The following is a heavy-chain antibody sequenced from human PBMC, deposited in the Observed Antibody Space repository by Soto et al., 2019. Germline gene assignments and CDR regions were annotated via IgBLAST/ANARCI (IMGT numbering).Heavy chain of an antibody. Sequence: QVQLVQSGAEVKKPGSSVKVSCKASGGTFSSYTISWVRQAPGQGLEWMGRIIPILGIANYAQKFQGIVTSTGDKPTSTAYRELSSLRSGDTAVYYCARDDLIAAAGIDYWGQGTLVTVSS. V-gene: IGHV1-69*08. CDR1: GGTFSSYT. CDR2: IIPILGIA. CDR3: ARDDLIAAAGIDY. J-gene: IGHJ4*02. D-gene: IGHD6-13*01.